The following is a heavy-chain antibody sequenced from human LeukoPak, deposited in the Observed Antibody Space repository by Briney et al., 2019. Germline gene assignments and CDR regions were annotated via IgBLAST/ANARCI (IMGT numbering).Heavy chain of an antibody. CDR2: IYPGDSDT. CDR3: ARSSNYYGSGSYGAGVDY. V-gene: IGHV5-51*01. D-gene: IGHD3-10*01. J-gene: IGHJ4*02. Sequence: GESLKISYKGSGYSFTSYWIGWVRQMPGKGLEWMGIIYPGDSDTRYSPSFQGQVTISADKSISTAYLQWSSLKASDTAMYYCARSSNYYGSGSYGAGVDYWGQGTLVTVSS. CDR1: GYSFTSYW.